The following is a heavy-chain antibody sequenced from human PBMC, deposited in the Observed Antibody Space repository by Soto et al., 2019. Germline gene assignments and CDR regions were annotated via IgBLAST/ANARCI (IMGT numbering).Heavy chain of an antibody. J-gene: IGHJ4*02. D-gene: IGHD3-10*01. CDR3: ATGEYGAGSYYFDY. Sequence: ASVQVSCKVSGYTLTELSMHWVRQAPGTGLEWMGGFDPEDGETIYAQKFQGRVTMTEDTSTDTAYRELSSLRSDDAAVEYWATGEYGAGSYYFDYWGQGTLVTVSS. CDR2: FDPEDGET. V-gene: IGHV1-24*01. CDR1: GYTLTELS.